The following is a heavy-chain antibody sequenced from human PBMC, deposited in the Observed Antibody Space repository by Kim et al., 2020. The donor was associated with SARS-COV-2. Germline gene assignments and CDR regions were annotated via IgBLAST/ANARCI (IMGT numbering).Heavy chain of an antibody. D-gene: IGHD3-10*01. CDR1: GFTFSSYA. CDR2: ISGSGGST. Sequence: GGSLRLSCAASGFTFSSYAMSWVRQAPGKGLEWVSAISGSGGSTYYADSVKGRFTISRDNSKNTLFLQMNSLRAEDTAVYYCATSETSYYGSGSYYKAPNYFDYWGQGTLVTVSS. V-gene: IGHV3-23*01. CDR3: ATSETSYYGSGSYYKAPNYFDY. J-gene: IGHJ4*02.